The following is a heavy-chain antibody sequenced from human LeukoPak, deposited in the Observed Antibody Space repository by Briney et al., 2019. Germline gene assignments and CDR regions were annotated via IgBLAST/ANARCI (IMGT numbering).Heavy chain of an antibody. J-gene: IGHJ4*02. V-gene: IGHV4-38-2*02. Sequence: SETLSLTCTVSGYSISSGYYWGWIRQPPGKGLEWIGNIYHSGSTYYNPSLKSRVTISVDTSKNQFSLKMSSVTAADTAVYYCARHRSGWLQSSFDYWGQGTLVTVSS. D-gene: IGHD5-24*01. CDR3: ARHRSGWLQSSFDY. CDR2: IYHSGST. CDR1: GYSISSGYY.